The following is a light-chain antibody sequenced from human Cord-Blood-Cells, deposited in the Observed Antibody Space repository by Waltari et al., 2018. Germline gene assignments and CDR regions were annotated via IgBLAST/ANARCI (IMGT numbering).Light chain of an antibody. CDR3: QSADSSGTYWV. J-gene: IGLJ3*02. CDR1: ALPKQY. Sequence: SYELTQPPSVSVSPGQTARITCSGDALPKQYAYWYQQKPGQAPGRVIYKDSERPSGLPERFSGSSSGTTVTLTISGVQAEDEADYYCQSADSSGTYWVFGGGTKLTVL. V-gene: IGLV3-25*03. CDR2: KDS.